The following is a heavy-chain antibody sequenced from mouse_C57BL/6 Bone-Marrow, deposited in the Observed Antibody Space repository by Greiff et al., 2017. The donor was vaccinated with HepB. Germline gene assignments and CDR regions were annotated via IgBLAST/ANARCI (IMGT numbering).Heavy chain of an antibody. CDR3: ARRDYGSSYGY. V-gene: IGHV1-81*01. CDR2: IYPRSGNN. CDR1: GYTFTSYG. J-gene: IGHJ2*01. D-gene: IGHD1-1*01. Sequence: QVQLQQSGAELARPGASVKLSCKASGYTFTSYGISWVKQRTGQGLEWIGEIYPRSGNNYYNEKFKGKATLTADRSSSKAYMELRSLTSEDSAVYFCARRDYGSSYGYWGQGTTLTVSS.